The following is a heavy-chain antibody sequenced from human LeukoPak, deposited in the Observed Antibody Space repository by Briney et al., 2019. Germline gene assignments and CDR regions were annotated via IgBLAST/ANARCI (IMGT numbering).Heavy chain of an antibody. CDR2: ISSSSSYI. J-gene: IGHJ4*02. D-gene: IGHD5-24*01. V-gene: IGHV3-21*01. CDR1: GFTFSYYT. Sequence: GGSLRLTCAASGFTFSYYTMNWVRQAPGKGLEWVSSISSSSSYIYYADSVKGRFTISRDNAKNSLYLQMNSLRAEDTAVYYCAIGRRDGYNLVDSFDYWGQGTLVTVSS. CDR3: AIGRRDGYNLVDSFDY.